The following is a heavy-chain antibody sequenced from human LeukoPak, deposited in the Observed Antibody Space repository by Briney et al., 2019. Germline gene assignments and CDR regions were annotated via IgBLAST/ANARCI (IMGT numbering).Heavy chain of an antibody. CDR2: IIPILGIA. D-gene: IGHD1-7*01. V-gene: IGHV1-69*02. Sequence: ASVKVSCKASGGTFSSYTISWARQAPGRGLEWMGRIIPILGIANYAQKFQGRVTITADKSTSTAYMELSSLRSEDTAVYYCARGAWNYPYYFDYWGQGTLVTVSS. CDR1: GGTFSSYT. CDR3: ARGAWNYPYYFDY. J-gene: IGHJ4*02.